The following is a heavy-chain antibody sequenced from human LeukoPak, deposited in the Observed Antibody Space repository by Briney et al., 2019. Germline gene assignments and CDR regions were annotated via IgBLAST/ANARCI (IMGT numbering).Heavy chain of an antibody. J-gene: IGHJ4*02. CDR2: LSGSGGST. V-gene: IGHV3-23*01. D-gene: IGHD6-19*01. CDR1: GFTFSTYA. CDR3: AKVDRARKVSSGWYLGDNFDY. Sequence: GGSLRLSCAASGFTFSTYAMSWVRQAPGKGLEWVSALSGSGGSTYYADSVKGRFTISRDNSKNTLYLQMNSLRAEDTAVYYCAKVDRARKVSSGWYLGDNFDYWGQGTLVTVSS.